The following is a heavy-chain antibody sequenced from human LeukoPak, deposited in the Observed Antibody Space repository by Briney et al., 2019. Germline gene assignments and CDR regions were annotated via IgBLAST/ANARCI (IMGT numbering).Heavy chain of an antibody. J-gene: IGHJ4*02. CDR2: LYSDGNT. CDR1: GFTVITND. Sequence: GGSLRLSCAASGFTVITNDMTWVRQAPGKGLEWVSVLYSDGNTKYADSVQGRFTISRDNSKNTLYLEMNSLSPDDTAVYYCARGVEPLAANTLAYWGQATLVTVSS. V-gene: IGHV3-53*01. CDR3: ARGVEPLAANTLAY. D-gene: IGHD1-14*01.